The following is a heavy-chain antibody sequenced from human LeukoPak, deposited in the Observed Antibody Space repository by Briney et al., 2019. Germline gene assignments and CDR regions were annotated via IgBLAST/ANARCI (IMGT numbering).Heavy chain of an antibody. D-gene: IGHD2-15*01. CDR2: ISGVGGST. CDR3: VIYGGSDTNAFDI. V-gene: IGHV3-23*01. CDR1: GFTFSSYA. J-gene: IGHJ3*02. Sequence: GGSLRLSCAASGFTFSSYAMTWVRQGPGKGLEWVADISGVGGSTFYADSVKGRFTISRDNSKNTLYLQMHSLRAEDAAVYYCVIYGGSDTNAFDIWGQGTMVTVSS.